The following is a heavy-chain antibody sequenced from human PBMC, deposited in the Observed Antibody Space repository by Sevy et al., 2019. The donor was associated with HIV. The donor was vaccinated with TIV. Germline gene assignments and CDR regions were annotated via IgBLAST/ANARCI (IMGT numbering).Heavy chain of an antibody. CDR1: GVTFSGYA. CDR3: ARPQRPSGYCSSGDAFDV. CDR2: IVPSFDLS. J-gene: IGHJ3*01. D-gene: IGHD6-13*01. V-gene: IGHV1-69*13. Sequence: ASVKVSCKASGVTFSGYAINWVRQTPGQGLEWMGWIVPSFDLSKYAQKFQGRVTFTADESTDTAYMKLSSLRSDDTAVYYCARPQRPSGYCSSGDAFDVWGHGTMVTVSS.